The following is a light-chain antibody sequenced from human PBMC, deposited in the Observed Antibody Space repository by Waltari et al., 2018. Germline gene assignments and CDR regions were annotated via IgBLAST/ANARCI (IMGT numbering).Light chain of an antibody. V-gene: IGLV2-14*03. CDR2: DVT. J-gene: IGLJ1*01. CDR3: TSYTSSTTTPYV. CDR1: SRDVGRYDS. Sequence: QSALTQPASVSGTPGQSITISCTGTSRDVGRYDSVSWYQQHPGRAPKLLIHDVTDRASGVADRFSGSKSGNTASLTISGLQTEDEADYYCTSYTSSTTTPYVFGTGTQVTV.